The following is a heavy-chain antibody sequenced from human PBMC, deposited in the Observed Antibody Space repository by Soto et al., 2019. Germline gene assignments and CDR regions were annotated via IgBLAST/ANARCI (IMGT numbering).Heavy chain of an antibody. D-gene: IGHD1-1*01. Sequence: SETLSLTCTVSGGSISSYYWSWIRQPAGKGVEWIGYMYYSGSTNYNPSLKSRVTISVDTSKNQFSLKLSSVTAADTAVYYCASTRGRIHKRMDYYYYMDVWGKGTTVTVSS. J-gene: IGHJ6*03. V-gene: IGHV4-59*01. CDR2: MYYSGST. CDR3: ASTRGRIHKRMDYYYYMDV. CDR1: GGSISSYY.